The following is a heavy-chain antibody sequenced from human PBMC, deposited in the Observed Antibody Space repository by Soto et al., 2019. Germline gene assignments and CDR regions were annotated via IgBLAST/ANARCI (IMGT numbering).Heavy chain of an antibody. D-gene: IGHD2-2*01. CDR1: GGTFSSYA. CDR3: ARDVGYCSSSTCLIDH. V-gene: IGHV1-69*05. J-gene: IGHJ4*02. CDR2: IIPIFGTA. Sequence: ASVKVSCKASGGTFSSYAISWVRQAPGQGLEWMGGIIPIFGTANYAQKFQARVTVTTDTSTTTGYMELRSLRSDDTAVYYCARDVGYCSSSTCLIDHWGQGTLVTVSS.